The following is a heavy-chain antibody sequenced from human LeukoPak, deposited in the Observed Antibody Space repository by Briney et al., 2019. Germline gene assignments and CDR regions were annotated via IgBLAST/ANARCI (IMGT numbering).Heavy chain of an antibody. J-gene: IGHJ4*02. CDR2: IQQDGSEK. CDR1: GFTFNYYW. Sequence: GGSLRLSCAASGFTFNYYWLTWVRQAPGKGLEWVANIQQDGSEKYYVDPVKGRFIISRDNAKNSLYLQMNSLRAEDTAVYYCARVRKLRTRGVMDPLDYWGQGTLVTVSS. V-gene: IGHV3-7*01. D-gene: IGHD3-10*01. CDR3: ARVRKLRTRGVMDPLDY.